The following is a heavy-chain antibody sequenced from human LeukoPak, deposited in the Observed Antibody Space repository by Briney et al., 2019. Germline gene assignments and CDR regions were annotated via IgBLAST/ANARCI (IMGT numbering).Heavy chain of an antibody. V-gene: IGHV4-34*01. D-gene: IGHD6-13*01. CDR3: ARRGLRSSSWYHPVGWFDP. CDR1: GGSFSGYY. Sequence: SETLSLTCAVYGGSFSGYYWSWIRQPPGKGLEWIGEINHSGSTNYNPSLKSRVTISVDTSKNQFSLKLSPVTAADTAVYYCARRGLRSSSWYHPVGWFDPWGQGTLVTVSS. CDR2: INHSGST. J-gene: IGHJ5*02.